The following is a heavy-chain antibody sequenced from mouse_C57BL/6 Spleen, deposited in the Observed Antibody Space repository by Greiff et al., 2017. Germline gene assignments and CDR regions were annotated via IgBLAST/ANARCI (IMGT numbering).Heavy chain of an antibody. J-gene: IGHJ3*01. Sequence: EVQLVQSGAGLVKPGGSLKLSCAASGFTFSDYGMHWVRQAPEKGLEWVEYISRGSGTIYYADTVKGRFTISRDNAKNTLFLQMTSLTSEDTAMYYCARDYYGSSPFAYWGKGTLVTVSA. CDR2: ISRGSGTI. CDR3: ARDYYGSSPFAY. CDR1: GFTFSDYG. D-gene: IGHD1-1*01. V-gene: IGHV5-17*01.